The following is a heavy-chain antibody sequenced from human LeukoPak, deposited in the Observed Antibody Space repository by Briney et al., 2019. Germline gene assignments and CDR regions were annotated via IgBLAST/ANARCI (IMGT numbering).Heavy chain of an antibody. CDR1: GFTFSSYG. Sequence: GGSLRLSCASAGFTFSSYGMHWVREAPGKELEWVAFIRYDGSNKYYADSVKGRSTISRDNAKNSLYLQMNSLRAEDTAVYYCARGGGRTDLHWGQGTLVTVSS. CDR2: IRYDGSNK. CDR3: ARGGGRTDLH. J-gene: IGHJ4*02. V-gene: IGHV3-30*02. D-gene: IGHD1-14*01.